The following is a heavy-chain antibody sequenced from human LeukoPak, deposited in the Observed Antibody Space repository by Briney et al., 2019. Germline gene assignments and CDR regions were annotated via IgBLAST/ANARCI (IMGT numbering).Heavy chain of an antibody. D-gene: IGHD6-19*01. J-gene: IGHJ4*02. CDR3: ARTWNSGGWYVTFDY. Sequence: GGSLRLSCAASGFTFSNYAMHWVRQAPGKGLEWVAVISYDGSNKYYADSVKGRFTISRDNSKNTLYLQMNSLRAEDTAVYYCARTWNSGGWYVTFDYWGQGTLVTVSS. CDR1: GFTFSNYA. CDR2: ISYDGSNK. V-gene: IGHV3-30-3*01.